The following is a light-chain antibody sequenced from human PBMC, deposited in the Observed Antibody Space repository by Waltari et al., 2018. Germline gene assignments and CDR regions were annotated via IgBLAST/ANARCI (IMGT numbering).Light chain of an antibody. Sequence: SSELTQDPDVSVALGQTIRITCQRDSLRSGDASWYQQKPGQAPVLVMFGENNRPSGIPDRFSGSISGSTTSLTITGAQAEDEADYYCNSRDNRGQGVIFGGGTKVTVL. J-gene: IGLJ2*01. CDR2: GEN. V-gene: IGLV3-19*01. CDR3: NSRDNRGQGVI. CDR1: SLRSGD.